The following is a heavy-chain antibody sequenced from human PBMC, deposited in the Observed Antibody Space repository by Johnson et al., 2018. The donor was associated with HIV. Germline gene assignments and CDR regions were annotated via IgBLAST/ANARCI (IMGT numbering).Heavy chain of an antibody. CDR3: ARVAVAGTRSI. CDR2: TSNDGSNK. J-gene: IGHJ3*02. V-gene: IGHV3-30-3*01. CDR1: GITFSGYA. Sequence: QVQLVESGGGVVQPGRSLRLSCAGSGITFSGYAMHWVRQAPGKGLEWVAVTSNDGSNKYSADSVKGRFPIFRVNAKTSLYLQMNSLRAEDTTVYYCARVAVAGTRSIWGQGTMVTVSS. D-gene: IGHD6-19*01.